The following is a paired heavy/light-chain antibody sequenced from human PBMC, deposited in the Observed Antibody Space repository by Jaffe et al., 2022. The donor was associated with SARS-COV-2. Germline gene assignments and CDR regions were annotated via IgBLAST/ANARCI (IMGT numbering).Light chain of an antibody. V-gene: IGLV1-44*01. Sequence: QSVLTQPPSASGTPGQRVAISCSGGSPNIGTNTVNWYQQLPGTAPKLLIHSNNQRPSGVPDRFSGSKSGTSASLAISGLQSEDEADYYCAAWDGSLNGLLFGGGTKLTVL. CDR3: AAWDGSLNGLL. J-gene: IGLJ2*01. CDR2: SNN. CDR1: SPNIGTNT.
Heavy chain of an antibody. CDR1: GGSISGYY. J-gene: IGHJ3*02. V-gene: IGHV4-59*01. Sequence: QVQVQESGPGLVKPSETLSLTCTVSGGSISGYYWNWIRQAPGKGLEWIGYIYFSGSTNYNPSLKSRVTISVDTSKNQFSLQLSSVTAADTAMYYCARESKLGYPNALDIWGQGTMVTVSS. D-gene: IGHD3-16*02. CDR3: ARESKLGYPNALDI. CDR2: IYFSGST.